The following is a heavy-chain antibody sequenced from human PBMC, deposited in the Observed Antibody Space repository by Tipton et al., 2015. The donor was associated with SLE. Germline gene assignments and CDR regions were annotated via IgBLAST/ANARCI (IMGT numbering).Heavy chain of an antibody. J-gene: IGHJ4*02. CDR3: ARGLSQDN. V-gene: IGHV4-59*01. CDR2: INYSGST. CDR1: GGSIGSSY. Sequence: TLSPTCTVSGGSIGSSYWCWIRQSPGKGLEWIGYINYSGSTNYNPSLKSRVTISVDTSKNQFSLMLTSVTAADTAVYYCARGLSQDNWGQGTLVTVSS.